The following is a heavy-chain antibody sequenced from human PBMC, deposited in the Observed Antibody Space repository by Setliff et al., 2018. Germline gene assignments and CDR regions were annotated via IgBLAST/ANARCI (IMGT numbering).Heavy chain of an antibody. J-gene: IGHJ4*02. D-gene: IGHD6-19*01. V-gene: IGHV1-69*05. CDR1: GGTFSTYA. CDR2: IISMFGTT. Sequence: VASVKVSCKASGGTFSTYAISWVRQAPGQGLEWMGGIISMFGTTNYAQNLQGRVTMTTDTSTSTAYMELRSLRSDDTAVYYCARVGDTGWYGGAVDYWGQGTLVTVSS. CDR3: ARVGDTGWYGGAVDY.